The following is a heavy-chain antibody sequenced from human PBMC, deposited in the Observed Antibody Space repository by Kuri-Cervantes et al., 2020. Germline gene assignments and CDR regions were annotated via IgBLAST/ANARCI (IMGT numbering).Heavy chain of an antibody. CDR1: GFTFSSYA. D-gene: IGHD2-15*01. Sequence: GGSLRLACAASGFTFSSYAMSWVRQAPGKGLEWVSAISGSGGSTYYADSVKGRFTISRDNSKNTLYLQMNSLRAEDTAVCYCAKPKNIVVVVAGDWGQGTLVTVSS. V-gene: IGHV3-23*01. CDR2: ISGSGGST. J-gene: IGHJ4*02. CDR3: AKPKNIVVVVAGD.